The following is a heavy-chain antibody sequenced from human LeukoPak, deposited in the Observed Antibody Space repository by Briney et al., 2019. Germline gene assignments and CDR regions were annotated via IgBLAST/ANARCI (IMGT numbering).Heavy chain of an antibody. D-gene: IGHD7-27*01. J-gene: IGHJ3*02. V-gene: IGHV3-23*01. CDR2: ISGSGGST. CDR1: GFTFSSYW. Sequence: PGGSLRLSCAASGFTFSSYWMSWVRQAPGKGLEWVSFISGSGGSTYYADSVKGLFTISRDNSKNTLYLQVNSLRAEDTAVYYCAKDGGLGMGAFHIWGQGTMVTVSS. CDR3: AKDGGLGMGAFHI.